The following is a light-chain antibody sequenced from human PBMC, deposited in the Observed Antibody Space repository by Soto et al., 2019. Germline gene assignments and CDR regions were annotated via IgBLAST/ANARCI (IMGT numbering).Light chain of an antibody. CDR1: SSNIGAGYD. CDR2: GNT. J-gene: IGLJ2*01. V-gene: IGLV1-40*01. Sequence: QSVLTQPPSVSGAPGQRVTISCTGSSSNIGAGYDVHWYQQRPGRAPKLLIYGNTNRPSGVPDRFSGSKSGTSASLAITGLQDEDEDDYYCLSFDSSLSVVFGRGTKLTVL. CDR3: LSFDSSLSVV.